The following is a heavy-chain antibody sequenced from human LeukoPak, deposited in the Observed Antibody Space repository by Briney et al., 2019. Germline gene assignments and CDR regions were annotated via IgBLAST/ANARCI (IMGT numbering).Heavy chain of an antibody. Sequence: SETLSLTCTVSGVTFSSGPHYWGWIRRPPGKDLEWIGSIYYNGSTYYNPSLKSRVTISVDKSNNQFSLKLTSVTAADTAVYYRASRHDSGPYWGQGTLVTVSS. CDR3: ASRHDSGPY. V-gene: IGHV4-39*07. CDR2: IYYNGST. J-gene: IGHJ4*02. D-gene: IGHD4-17*01. CDR1: GVTFSSGPHY.